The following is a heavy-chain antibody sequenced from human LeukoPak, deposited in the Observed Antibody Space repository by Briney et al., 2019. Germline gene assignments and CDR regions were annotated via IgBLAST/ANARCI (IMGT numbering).Heavy chain of an antibody. Sequence: GGSLRLSCAASGFTFSKYWMSWVRQAPGKGPEWVANMKEDGGEINYVASVKGRFTISRDNAKNSLYLQMNRLRAEDTAVYYCVRDRGYSTFDYWGQGTLATVSS. CDR3: VRDRGYSTFDY. CDR2: MKEDGGEI. D-gene: IGHD4-23*01. V-gene: IGHV3-7*01. J-gene: IGHJ4*02. CDR1: GFTFSKYW.